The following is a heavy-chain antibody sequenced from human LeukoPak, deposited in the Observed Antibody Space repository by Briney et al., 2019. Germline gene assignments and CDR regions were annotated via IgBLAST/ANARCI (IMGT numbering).Heavy chain of an antibody. CDR3: ARRAGAYSHPYDY. CDR1: GFTVSSNS. Sequence: GSLRLSCTVSGFTVSSNSMSWVRQAPGKGLEWGSFIYSDNTHYSDSVKGRFTISRDNSKNTLYLQMNSLRAEDTAVYYCARRAGAYSHPYDYWGQGTLVTVSS. J-gene: IGHJ4*02. CDR2: IYSDNT. V-gene: IGHV3-53*01. D-gene: IGHD4/OR15-4a*01.